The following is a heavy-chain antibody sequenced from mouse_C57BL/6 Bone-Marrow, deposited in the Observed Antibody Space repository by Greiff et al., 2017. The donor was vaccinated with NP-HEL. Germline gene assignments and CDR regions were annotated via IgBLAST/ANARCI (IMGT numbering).Heavy chain of an antibody. CDR2: ISSGGDYI. Sequence: EVKLMESGEGLVKPGGSLKLSCAASGFTFSSYAMSWVRQTPEKRLEWVAYISSGGDYIYYADTVKGRFTISRDNSRNTLYLQMSRLKSEYTAMYYCTRDGKGYYYAMDYWGQGTSVTVSS. D-gene: IGHD2-1*01. J-gene: IGHJ4*01. V-gene: IGHV5-9-1*02. CDR3: TRDGKGYYYAMDY. CDR1: GFTFSSYA.